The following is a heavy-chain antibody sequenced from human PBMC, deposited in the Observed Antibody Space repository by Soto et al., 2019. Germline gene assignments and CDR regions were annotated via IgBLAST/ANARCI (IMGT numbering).Heavy chain of an antibody. Sequence: ASVKVSCKASGYTFTGYYMHWVRQAPGQGLEWMGWINPNSGGTNYAQKFQGWVTMTRDTSISTAYMELSRLRSDDTAVYYCARGPSTRWLGELLNYWGQGTLVTVSS. D-gene: IGHD3-10*01. J-gene: IGHJ4*02. CDR3: ARGPSTRWLGELLNY. CDR2: INPNSGGT. V-gene: IGHV1-2*04. CDR1: GYTFTGYY.